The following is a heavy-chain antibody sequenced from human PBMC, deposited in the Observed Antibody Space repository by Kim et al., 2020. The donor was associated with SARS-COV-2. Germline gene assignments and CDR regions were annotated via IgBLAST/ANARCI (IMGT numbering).Heavy chain of an antibody. Sequence: SETLSLTCTVSGGSISSYYWSWIRQPPGKGLEWIGYIYYSGSTNYNPSLKSRVTISVDTSKNQFSLKLSSVTAADTAVYYCARRTGQRGVYYYYYMDVWG. J-gene: IGHJ6*03. CDR2: IYYSGST. CDR3: ARRTGQRGVYYYYYMDV. CDR1: GGSISSYY. D-gene: IGHD6-25*01. V-gene: IGHV4-59*08.